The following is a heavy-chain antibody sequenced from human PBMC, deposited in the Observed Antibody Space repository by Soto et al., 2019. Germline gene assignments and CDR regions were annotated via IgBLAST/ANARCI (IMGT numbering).Heavy chain of an antibody. J-gene: IGHJ4*02. D-gene: IGHD5-12*01. CDR1: GFTVSSNY. CDR3: AIDGDGYIRSDY. Sequence: EVQLVETGGGLIQPGGSLRLSRAASGFTVSSNYMSWVRQAPGKGLEWVSVIYSGGSTYYADSVKGRFTISRDNSKNTLYLQMNSLRAEDTAVYYCAIDGDGYIRSDYWGQGTLVTVSS. CDR2: IYSGGST. V-gene: IGHV3-53*02.